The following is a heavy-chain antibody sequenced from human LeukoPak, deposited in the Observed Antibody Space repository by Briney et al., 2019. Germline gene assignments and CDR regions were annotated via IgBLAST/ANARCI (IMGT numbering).Heavy chain of an antibody. CDR2: INHTGNT. J-gene: IGHJ5*02. V-gene: IGHV4-34*01. CDR1: GGSFSGYN. D-gene: IGHD1-1*01. Sequence: PSETLSLTRAVYGGSFSGYNWNWIRQSPVKGLEWIGEINHTGNTKYNPSLKSRVTISVDTSKNQFSLKLSSVTAADTAVYYCARGSVRRKNWFDPWGQGTLVTVSS. CDR3: ARGSVRRKNWFDP.